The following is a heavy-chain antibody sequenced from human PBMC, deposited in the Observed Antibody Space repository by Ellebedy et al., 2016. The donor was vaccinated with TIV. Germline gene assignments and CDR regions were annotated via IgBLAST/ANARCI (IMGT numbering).Heavy chain of an antibody. CDR1: GYTFTSYD. CDR2: ISEANGDT. D-gene: IGHD3-22*01. V-gene: IGHV1-18*01. CDR3: ARGADYDPDAFDI. Sequence: ASVKVSCXASGYTFTSYDIYWVRQATGQGLEWMGWISEANGDTNYAQNLQGRVTLTTDTSTSTAYMELRSLRSDDTAVYYCARGADYDPDAFDIWGQGTMVTVSS. J-gene: IGHJ3*02.